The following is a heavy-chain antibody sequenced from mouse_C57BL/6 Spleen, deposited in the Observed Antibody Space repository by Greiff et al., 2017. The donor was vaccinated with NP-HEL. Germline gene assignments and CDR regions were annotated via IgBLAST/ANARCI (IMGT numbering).Heavy chain of an antibody. Sequence: VQLQQSGPGLVQPSQSLSITCTVSGFSLTSYGVHWVRQSPGKGLEWLGVIWRGGSTDYNAAFMSRLSITKDNSKSQVFFKMNRLQADDTAIYYCAKKRLYYNYAMDYWGQGTSVTVSS. D-gene: IGHD2-1*01. J-gene: IGHJ4*01. CDR3: AKKRLYYNYAMDY. CDR1: GFSLTSYG. V-gene: IGHV2-5*01. CDR2: IWRGGST.